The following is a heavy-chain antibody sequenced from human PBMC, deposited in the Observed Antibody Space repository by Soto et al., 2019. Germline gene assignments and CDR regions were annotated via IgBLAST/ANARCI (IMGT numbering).Heavy chain of an antibody. Sequence: QVQLVESGGGVVQPGRSLRLSCAASGFTFSSYGMHWVRQAPGKGLEWVAVISYDGSNKYYADSVKDRFTISRDNSKNTLYLQMNSLRAEDTAVYYCAKDRFPIAAAGGYYFDYWGQGTLVTVSS. CDR2: ISYDGSNK. V-gene: IGHV3-30*18. CDR1: GFTFSSYG. D-gene: IGHD6-13*01. J-gene: IGHJ4*02. CDR3: AKDRFPIAAAGGYYFDY.